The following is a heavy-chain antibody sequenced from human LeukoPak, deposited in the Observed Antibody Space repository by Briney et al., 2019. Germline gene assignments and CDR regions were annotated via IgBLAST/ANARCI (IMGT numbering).Heavy chain of an antibody. CDR3: AREDHTANNWFDP. V-gene: IGHV1-69*05. D-gene: IGHD5-18*01. CDR2: IIPMLGRS. CDR1: GGSFSSYG. Sequence: SVKVSCKASGGSFSSYGISWGRQAPGQGLEWMGGIIPMLGRSNYAQKFQGRVTISTDESTSAAYMEMSSLRSEDTAVYYCAREDHTANNWFDPWGQGTLVTVSS. J-gene: IGHJ5*02.